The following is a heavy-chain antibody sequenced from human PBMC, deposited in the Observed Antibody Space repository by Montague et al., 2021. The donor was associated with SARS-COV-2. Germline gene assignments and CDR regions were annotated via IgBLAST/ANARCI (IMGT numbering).Heavy chain of an antibody. Sequence: ALSLTCTVSGGSISSGGYYWSWIRQHTGKGPEWIGYIDYSGSTYYNPSLKSRVTISVDTSKNQFSLKLSSVTAAVTAVYYCARVVTIFGVGDTFDYWGQGTLVTVSS. CDR2: IDYSGST. CDR3: ARVVTIFGVGDTFDY. CDR1: GGSISSGGYY. D-gene: IGHD3-3*01. V-gene: IGHV4-31*03. J-gene: IGHJ4*02.